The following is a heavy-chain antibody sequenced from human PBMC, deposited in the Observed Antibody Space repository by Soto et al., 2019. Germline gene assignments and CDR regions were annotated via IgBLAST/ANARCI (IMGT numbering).Heavy chain of an antibody. J-gene: IGHJ3*02. CDR2: ISSSSSYI. CDR1: GFTFSSYS. V-gene: IGHV3-21*01. Sequence: GGSLRLSCAASGFTFSSYSMNWVRQAPGKGLEWVSSISSSSSYIYYADSVKGRFTISRDNAKNSLYLQMNSLRVEDTAVYYCARALYGDYVGAFDIWGQGTMVTVSS. CDR3: ARALYGDYVGAFDI. D-gene: IGHD4-17*01.